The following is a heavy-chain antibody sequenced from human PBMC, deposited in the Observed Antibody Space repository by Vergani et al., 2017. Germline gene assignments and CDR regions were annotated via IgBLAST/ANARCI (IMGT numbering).Heavy chain of an antibody. CDR1: GFTFSTYD. V-gene: IGHV3-13*01. J-gene: IGHJ4*02. CDR2: IGTAGDT. Sequence: VQLVESGGGVVQPGRSLRLSCAASGFTFSTYDMHWVRQATGKGLEWVSAIGTAGDTYYPGSVKGRFTISRENAKNSLYLQMNGLRAGDTAVYYCARRDSSSPALDYWGQGTLVTVPS. D-gene: IGHD6-6*01. CDR3: ARRDSSSPALDY.